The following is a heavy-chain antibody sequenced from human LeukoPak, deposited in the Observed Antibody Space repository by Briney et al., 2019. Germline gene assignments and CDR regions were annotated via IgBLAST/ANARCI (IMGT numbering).Heavy chain of an antibody. Sequence: SETLSLTCTVSGGSISSYYWGWIRQPAGKGLEWIGRIYTSGSTNYNPSLKSRVTMSVDTSKNQFSLKLSSVTAADTAVYYCARDYDFWSGYYRGNDAFDIWGQGTMVTVSS. J-gene: IGHJ3*02. CDR2: IYTSGST. D-gene: IGHD3-3*01. CDR1: GGSISSYY. CDR3: ARDYDFWSGYYRGNDAFDI. V-gene: IGHV4-4*07.